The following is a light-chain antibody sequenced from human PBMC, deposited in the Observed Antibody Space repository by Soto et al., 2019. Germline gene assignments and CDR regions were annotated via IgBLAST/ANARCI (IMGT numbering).Light chain of an antibody. Sequence: QSVLTQPPSASGSPGQSVTISCTGTSSDVGGYNYVSWYQQHPGKAPKLMIYEVSKRPSGVPDRFSGSKSGNTASLTVSGLQAEDEADYYCSSYADSNSFYVFGTGTKVNVL. V-gene: IGLV2-8*01. CDR1: SSDVGGYNY. J-gene: IGLJ1*01. CDR2: EVS. CDR3: SSYADSNSFYV.